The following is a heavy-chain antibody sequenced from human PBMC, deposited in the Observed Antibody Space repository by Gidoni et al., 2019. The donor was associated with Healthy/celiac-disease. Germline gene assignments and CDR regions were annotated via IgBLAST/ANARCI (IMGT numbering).Heavy chain of an antibody. CDR1: GFTFSSYS. CDR2: ISSSSSTI. CDR3: ARDAYDFWSGYYRGWFDP. Sequence: EVQLVESGGGLVQPGGSLRLSCAASGFTFSSYSMNWVRQAPGKGLEWVSYISSSSSTIYYADSVKGRFTISRDNAKNSLYLQMNSLRDEDTAVYYCARDAYDFWSGYYRGWFDPWGQGTLVTVSS. V-gene: IGHV3-48*02. J-gene: IGHJ5*02. D-gene: IGHD3-3*01.